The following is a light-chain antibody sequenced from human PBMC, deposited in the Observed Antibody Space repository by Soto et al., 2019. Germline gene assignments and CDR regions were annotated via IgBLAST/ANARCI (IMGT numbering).Light chain of an antibody. CDR1: QVISGL. CDR3: QQSYSMPLT. V-gene: IGKV1-39*01. CDR2: AAS. Sequence: DIQMTQSPSSLSASVGDRVTISCRASQVISGLLNWFQQKPGRAPRLLIYAASTLQKGVPSRFSGGACGKDFTLTISSLQPEDFGTYYCQQSYSMPLTFGQGTRLEI. J-gene: IGKJ5*01.